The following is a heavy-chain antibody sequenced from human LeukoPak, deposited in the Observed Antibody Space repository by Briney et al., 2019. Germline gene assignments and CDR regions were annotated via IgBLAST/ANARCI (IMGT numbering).Heavy chain of an antibody. D-gene: IGHD3-10*01. Sequence: SDTLSLTRTLSGGSISIYYWSWIRQPAGKGLEWIGRIYSSGSTNYNPSLKSRITMSVDTSKNQFSLKLTSVTAADTAVYYCARGVYGSGDYWGQGTLVTVSS. CDR3: ARGVYGSGDY. CDR1: GGSISIYY. CDR2: IYSSGST. J-gene: IGHJ4*02. V-gene: IGHV4-4*07.